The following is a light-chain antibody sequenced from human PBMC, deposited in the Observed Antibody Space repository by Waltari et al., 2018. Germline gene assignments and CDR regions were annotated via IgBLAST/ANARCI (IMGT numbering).Light chain of an antibody. CDR3: QQRRNWPPFT. CDR1: QSVSTQ. V-gene: IGKV3-11*01. CDR2: DAS. J-gene: IGKJ4*01. Sequence: EIVFTHSPATLSLSPGERATLSCRASQSVSTQLCCYQQKPGQAPSLLSYDASYRATGIQARLRGSGSGTDFTLTITSLEPEDFAVYYWQQRRNWPPFTFGGGTKVEIK.